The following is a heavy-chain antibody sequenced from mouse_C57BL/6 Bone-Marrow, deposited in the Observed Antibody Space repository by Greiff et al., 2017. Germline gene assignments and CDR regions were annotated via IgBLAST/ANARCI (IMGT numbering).Heavy chain of an antibody. Sequence: QVQLQQSGAELARPGASVKLSCKASGYTFTSYGISWVKQRTGQGLEWIGEIYPRSGNTYYNEKFKGKATLTVDKSTSTAYIEIRSHTSEDTAVTFGATSLFCFHYPRDYWGQGTSVTVSS. CDR3: ATSLFCFHYPRDY. CDR2: IYPRSGNT. J-gene: IGHJ4*01. V-gene: IGHV1-81*01. CDR1: GYTFTSYG.